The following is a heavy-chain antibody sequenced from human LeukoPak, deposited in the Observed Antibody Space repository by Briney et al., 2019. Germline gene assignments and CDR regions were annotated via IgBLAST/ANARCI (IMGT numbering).Heavy chain of an antibody. D-gene: IGHD6-13*01. V-gene: IGHV3-48*04. CDR2: ISSRSRTI. CDR3: ARVPGESIAAAGTEPFLAC. Sequence: GGSLRLSCAASGFTFNSYSMNGVRQAPGKGVEGVSYISSRSRTIYYADSVKGRFTISRHNAKNSLYLQKHSLRGEHTAVYYCARVPGESIAAAGTEPFLACWGQGTLVTVSS. CDR1: GFTFNSYS. J-gene: IGHJ4*02.